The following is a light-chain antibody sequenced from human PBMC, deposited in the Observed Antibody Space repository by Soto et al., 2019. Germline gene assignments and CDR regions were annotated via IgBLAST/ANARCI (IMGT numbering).Light chain of an antibody. Sequence: QSVLTQPASVSGSPGQSITISCTGTSSDVGGYNYVSWYQLHPGKAPKLMVYEVSNRPSGVSNRFSGSKSGNTASLTISGLQAEDEADYHCSSYKSSTDYVFGTGTKVTVL. V-gene: IGLV2-14*01. J-gene: IGLJ1*01. CDR1: SSDVGGYNY. CDR2: EVS. CDR3: SSYKSSTDYV.